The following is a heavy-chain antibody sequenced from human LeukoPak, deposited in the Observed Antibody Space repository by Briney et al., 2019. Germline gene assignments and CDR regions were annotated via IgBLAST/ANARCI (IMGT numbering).Heavy chain of an antibody. CDR3: ARVVGATPDEGWLATLDEGWLDY. CDR1: GFTFTSYS. D-gene: IGHD1-26*01. V-gene: IGHV3-21*01. J-gene: IGHJ4*02. CDR2: ISSRSTYI. Sequence: PGGSLRLSCAPSGFTFTSYSMNWVRQAPGKGLEWVSSISSRSTYIYYADSVKGRFTISRDNAKNSLYLQMNSLRAEDTAVYYCARVVGATPDEGWLATLDEGWLDYWGQGTLVTVSS.